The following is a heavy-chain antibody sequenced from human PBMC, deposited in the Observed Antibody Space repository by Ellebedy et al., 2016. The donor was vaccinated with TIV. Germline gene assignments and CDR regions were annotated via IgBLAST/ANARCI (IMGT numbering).Heavy chain of an antibody. D-gene: IGHD3-22*01. J-gene: IGHJ5*02. Sequence: AASVKVSCKASGYTFTTYAMHWVRQAPGQRLEWMGWNKAGNGNTEYSQKFQGRVTITRDTSASTAYMQLSSLRSEDTAVYYCARGYYDSTSGGFDPWGQGTLVTVSS. CDR3: ARGYYDSTSGGFDP. V-gene: IGHV1-3*01. CDR2: NKAGNGNT. CDR1: GYTFTTYA.